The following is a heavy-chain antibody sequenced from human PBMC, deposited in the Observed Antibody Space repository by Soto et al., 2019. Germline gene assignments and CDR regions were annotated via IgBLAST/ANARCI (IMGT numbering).Heavy chain of an antibody. CDR1: GFSFSSYS. CDR3: AAIIFGSKD. CDR2: ITSSSSAI. D-gene: IGHD3-3*02. V-gene: IGHV3-48*02. J-gene: IGHJ4*02. Sequence: EVHLVESGGGLVQPGGSLRLSCAASGFSFSSYSMNWVRQAPGKGLEWISYITSSSSAIHYADSVKGRFTISRDNAKNLLYLQMNSLRDEDTAVYYCAAIIFGSKDWGQGTLVTDSS.